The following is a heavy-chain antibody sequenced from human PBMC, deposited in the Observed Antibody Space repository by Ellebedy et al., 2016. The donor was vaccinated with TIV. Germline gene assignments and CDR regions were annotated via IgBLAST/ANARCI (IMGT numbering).Heavy chain of an antibody. Sequence: AASVKVSCKASGYIFANYFIHWVRQASGQGLEWMGWMNPKSGDTVYSQKFQGRLTMTTNTPMTTAYMHLTDLTSEDTAVYYCTTGGTKGEDNWGQGTLVIVSS. D-gene: IGHD3-10*01. J-gene: IGHJ4*02. CDR2: MNPKSGDT. V-gene: IGHV1-8*02. CDR1: GYIFANYF. CDR3: TTGGTKGEDN.